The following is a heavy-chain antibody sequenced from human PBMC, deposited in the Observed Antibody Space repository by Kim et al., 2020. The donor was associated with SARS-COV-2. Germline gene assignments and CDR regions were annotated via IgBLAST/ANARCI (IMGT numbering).Heavy chain of an antibody. D-gene: IGHD1-1*01. V-gene: IGHV3-48*03. CDR3: ARDINWNSRFDS. CDR2: ISSSGRTK. J-gene: IGHJ5*01. CDR1: GFTLSSYD. Sequence: GGSLRLSCAASGFTLSSYDMNWVRQAPGKGLEWVSYISSSGRTKYYADSVKGRFTISGDNAKNSLDLQMNSLRAEDTAVYYCARDINWNSRFDSWGQGTL.